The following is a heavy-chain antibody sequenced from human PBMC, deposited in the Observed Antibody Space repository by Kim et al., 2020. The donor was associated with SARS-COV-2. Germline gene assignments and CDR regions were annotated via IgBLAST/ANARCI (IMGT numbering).Heavy chain of an antibody. Sequence: GGSLRLSCAASGFTFSGYWMYWVRQAPGKGLEWVANIKKDGSEKYYVDSVKGRFTISRDNAKSSLYLQMNSLRAEDTAVYYCSRGFDIWCQGTMVTVAS. CDR1: GFTFSGYW. CDR2: IKKDGSEK. V-gene: IGHV3-7*01. CDR3: SRGFDI. J-gene: IGHJ3*02.